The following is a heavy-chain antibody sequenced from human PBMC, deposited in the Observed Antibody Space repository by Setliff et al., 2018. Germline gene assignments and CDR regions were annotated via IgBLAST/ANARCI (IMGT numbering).Heavy chain of an antibody. D-gene: IGHD5-12*01. J-gene: IGHJ4*02. Sequence: ASVKVSCKTSGYAFITFGMSWVRQAPGQGLEWMGWMSPVYGIANYARKFQGRVTLTADTSTTTAYLELASLRDADTAVYYCVRGPGPSVVVAIPFDHWGQGSQVTVSS. CDR2: MSPVYGIA. CDR3: VRGPGPSVVVAIPFDH. CDR1: GYAFITFG. V-gene: IGHV1-18*01.